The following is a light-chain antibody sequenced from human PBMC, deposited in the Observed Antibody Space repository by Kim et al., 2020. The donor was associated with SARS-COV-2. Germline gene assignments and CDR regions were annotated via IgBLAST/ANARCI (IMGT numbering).Light chain of an antibody. J-gene: IGKJ1*01. V-gene: IGKV1-17*03. CDR2: DAS. CDR1: QDISNY. CDR3: QQYNNYPRT. Sequence: ASVGDRVTITCRASQDISNYLAWYQQKPGKVPKRLIYDASNLQSGVPSRFSGSGSGTEFTLTISSLQPEDVATYYCQQYNNYPRTFGQGTKVDIK.